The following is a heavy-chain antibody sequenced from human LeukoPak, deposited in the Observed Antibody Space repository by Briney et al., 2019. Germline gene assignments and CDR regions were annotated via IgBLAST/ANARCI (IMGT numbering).Heavy chain of an antibody. V-gene: IGHV3-7*03. CDR3: ARASGLERRFGAFDI. Sequence: PGGSLRLSCAASGFILSSYWMSWVCQAPGKGLEWVANIKQDGSEKYYVDSVKGRFTISRDNAKNSLYLQMNSLRAEDTAVYYCARASGLERRFGAFDIWGQGTMVTVSS. D-gene: IGHD1-1*01. CDR1: GFILSSYW. J-gene: IGHJ3*02. CDR2: IKQDGSEK.